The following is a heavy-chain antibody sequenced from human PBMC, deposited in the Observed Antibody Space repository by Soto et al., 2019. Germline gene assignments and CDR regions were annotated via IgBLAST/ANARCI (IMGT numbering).Heavy chain of an antibody. CDR1: GGSISSGDYF. D-gene: IGHD4-4*01. CDR3: ARGRALYSNYDS. J-gene: IGHJ5*01. V-gene: IGHV4-31*03. Sequence: QVQLQESGPGLVKPSQTLSLTCTVSGGSISSGDYFWSSIRQYQGKGLEWIGYIYYSGSTYYNPSLRTRVTISLDTSKSQFSLKLSSMTAADTAVYYCARGRALYSNYDSWGQGTLVTVSS. CDR2: IYYSGST.